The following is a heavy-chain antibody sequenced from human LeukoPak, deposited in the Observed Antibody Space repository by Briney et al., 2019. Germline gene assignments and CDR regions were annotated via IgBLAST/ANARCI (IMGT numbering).Heavy chain of an antibody. V-gene: IGHV3-30*04. CDR3: ARDPAKGAATYLDY. Sequence: PGGSLRLSCTASAFPFSNYAMNWVRQTPGKGLEWVALISFDGGKIYYADSMKGRFTISRDNSKNTLFLQMNSLTVEDTAVYYCARDPAKGAATYLDYWGQGTLVTVSS. CDR1: AFPFSNYA. D-gene: IGHD2-15*01. J-gene: IGHJ4*02. CDR2: ISFDGGKI.